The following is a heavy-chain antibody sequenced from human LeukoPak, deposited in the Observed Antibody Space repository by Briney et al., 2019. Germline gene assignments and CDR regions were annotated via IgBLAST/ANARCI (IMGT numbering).Heavy chain of an antibody. V-gene: IGHV3-33*01. Sequence: GGSLRLSCAASGFTFSSYGMHWVRQAPGKGLEWVAVIWYDGSNKYYADSVKGRFTISRDNSKNTLYLQMNSLRAEDTAVYYCARERYYYGSGTRPDYWGQGTLVTVSS. CDR2: IWYDGSNK. J-gene: IGHJ4*02. CDR3: ARERYYYGSGTRPDY. CDR1: GFTFSSYG. D-gene: IGHD3-10*01.